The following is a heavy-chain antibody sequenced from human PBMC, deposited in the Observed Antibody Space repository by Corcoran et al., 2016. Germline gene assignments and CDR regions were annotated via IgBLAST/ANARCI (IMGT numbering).Heavy chain of an antibody. CDR3: ARPMVRGVISPHSFDI. CDR1: GGTFSSYA. CDR2: IIPIFGTA. Sequence: QVQLVQSGAEVKKPGSSVKVSCKASGGTFSSYAISWVRQAPGQGLEWMGGIIPIFGTANYAQKFQGRVTINADESTSTAYMELSSLRSEDTAVYYCARPMVRGVISPHSFDIWGQGTMVTVSS. J-gene: IGHJ3*02. V-gene: IGHV1-69*01. D-gene: IGHD3-10*01.